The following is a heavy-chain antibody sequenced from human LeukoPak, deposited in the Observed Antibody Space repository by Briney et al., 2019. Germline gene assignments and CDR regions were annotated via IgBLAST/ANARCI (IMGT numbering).Heavy chain of an antibody. V-gene: IGHV5-51*01. Sequence: GESLKISCKGSGRSFTSYWIGWVRQMPGKDLEVMGVIYPGDSDTRYSPSFQGQVTISADKSISTAYLQWSSLKASDTAMYYCARQAGLTVTTIWGQGTLVTVSS. D-gene: IGHD4-17*01. J-gene: IGHJ4*02. CDR3: ARQAGLTVTTI. CDR1: GRSFTSYW. CDR2: IYPGDSDT.